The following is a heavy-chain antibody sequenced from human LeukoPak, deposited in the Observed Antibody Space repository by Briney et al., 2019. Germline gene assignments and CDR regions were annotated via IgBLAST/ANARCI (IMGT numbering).Heavy chain of an antibody. D-gene: IGHD3-9*01. Sequence: GRSLRLSCAASGFTFSSYGMHWVRQAPGKGLEWVSVIWYDGSNKYYADSVKGRFTISRDNSKNTLYLQMNSLRAEDTAVYYCARTMRPILTGYYSLDYWGQGTLVTVSS. CDR2: IWYDGSNK. CDR1: GFTFSSYG. V-gene: IGHV3-33*01. CDR3: ARTMRPILTGYYSLDY. J-gene: IGHJ4*02.